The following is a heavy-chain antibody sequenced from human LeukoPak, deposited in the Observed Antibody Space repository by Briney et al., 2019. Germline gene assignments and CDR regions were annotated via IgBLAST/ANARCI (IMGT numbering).Heavy chain of an antibody. CDR1: GGSISSSSYY. D-gene: IGHD6-13*01. CDR2: IYYSGST. Sequence: SETLSLTCTVSGGSISSSSYYWGWIRQPPGKGLEWIGSIYYSGSTYYNPSLKSRVTISVDTSKNQFSLKLSSVTAADTAVYYCAREVLYSSSWTPYWYFDLWGRGTLVTVSS. V-gene: IGHV4-39*07. J-gene: IGHJ2*01. CDR3: AREVLYSSSWTPYWYFDL.